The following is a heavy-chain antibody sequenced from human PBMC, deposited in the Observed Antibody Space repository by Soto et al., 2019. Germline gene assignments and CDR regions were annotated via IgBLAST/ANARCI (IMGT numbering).Heavy chain of an antibody. D-gene: IGHD6-19*01. J-gene: IGHJ5*02. CDR1: GYSFTSYG. V-gene: IGHV1-18*04. Sequence: QVQLVQSGAEVKKPGASVKVSCKGSGYSFTSYGISWVRQAPGQGLEWMGWISGYNGNTKYAQKFQDRVIMTIDTSTTTAYVEVRSLRSDDTAVYYWARGQWLEKWFDPWGPGTLVTVSS. CDR3: ARGQWLEKWFDP. CDR2: ISGYNGNT.